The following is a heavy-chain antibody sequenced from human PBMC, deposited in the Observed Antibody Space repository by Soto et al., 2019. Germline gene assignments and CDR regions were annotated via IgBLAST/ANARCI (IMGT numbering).Heavy chain of an antibody. Sequence: SETLSLTCAVYGGSFSGHYWTWIRQPPGKGLEWVGEITRSGNTNYNPSLKSRVTISVDTSKNQFSLKLSSVTAADTAVYYCAGARAAAGDYNWFDPWGQGTLVTVSS. J-gene: IGHJ5*02. CDR1: GGSFSGHY. CDR2: ITRSGNT. CDR3: AGARAAAGDYNWFDP. V-gene: IGHV4-34*01. D-gene: IGHD6-13*01.